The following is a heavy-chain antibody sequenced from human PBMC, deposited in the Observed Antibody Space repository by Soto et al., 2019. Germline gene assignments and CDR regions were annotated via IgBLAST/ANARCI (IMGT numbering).Heavy chain of an antibody. CDR2: TYYRSRWYS. D-gene: IGHD2-15*01. V-gene: IGHV6-1*01. Sequence: SQTLSLTCVISGDSVSSSCVAWNWVRQSPSRGLEWLGRTYYRSRWYSDFAVSVRGRIVINADTSKNQFSLQLNSVTPEDTAVYFCARSEEDSDYYYYGLDVWGQGTTVTVSS. CDR3: ARSEEDSDYYYYGLDV. CDR1: GDSVSSSCVA. J-gene: IGHJ6*02.